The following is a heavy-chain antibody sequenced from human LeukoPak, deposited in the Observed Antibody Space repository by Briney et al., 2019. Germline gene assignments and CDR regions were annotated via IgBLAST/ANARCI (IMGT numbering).Heavy chain of an antibody. CDR1: GYTFTSYY. Sequence: VASVKVSCKASGYTFTSYYMHWVRQAPGQGLEWMGIINPSGGSTSYAQKFQGRVTMTRDMSTSTVYMELSSLRSEDTAVYYCARGPGRLLWFGESSRENWFDPWGQGTLVTVSS. CDR3: ARGPGRLLWFGESSRENWFDP. D-gene: IGHD3-10*01. J-gene: IGHJ5*02. CDR2: INPSGGST. V-gene: IGHV1-46*01.